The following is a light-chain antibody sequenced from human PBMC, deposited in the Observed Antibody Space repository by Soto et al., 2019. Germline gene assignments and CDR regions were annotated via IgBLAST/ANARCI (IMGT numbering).Light chain of an antibody. CDR2: DVI. CDR1: TSDVGAYNL. V-gene: IGLV2-11*01. J-gene: IGLJ1*01. Sequence: QSALTQPRSVSGSPGQSITLSCDGSTSDVGAYNLVSWYQQHPGEAPKLMIYDVIKRPSGVPYRFSGSKSGNTASLTISGLQADDEADYYCQSYESSSLSGFVFGSGTKVTVL. CDR3: QSYESSSLSGFV.